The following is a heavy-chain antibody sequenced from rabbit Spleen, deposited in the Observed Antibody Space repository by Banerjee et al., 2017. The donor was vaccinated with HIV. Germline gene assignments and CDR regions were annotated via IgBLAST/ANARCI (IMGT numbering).Heavy chain of an antibody. Sequence: QSLEESGGDLVKPGASLTLTCTVSGFSFSSDYYMCWVRQAPGKGLQWIACIYGGSLVTTYYATWAKGRFTISKTSSTTVTLQMTSLTAADTATYFCARSYAGYAVDGVATFDLWVQGTLVTVS. J-gene: IGHJ4*01. CDR3: ARSYAGYAVDGVATFDL. CDR2: IYGGSLVTT. CDR1: GFSFSSDYY. V-gene: IGHV1S40*01. D-gene: IGHD6-1*01.